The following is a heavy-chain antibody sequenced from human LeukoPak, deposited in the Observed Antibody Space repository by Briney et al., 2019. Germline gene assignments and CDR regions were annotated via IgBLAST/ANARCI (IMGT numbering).Heavy chain of an antibody. J-gene: IGHJ3*02. D-gene: IGHD3-10*01. Sequence: SETLSLTCTVSGGSISSYYWSWIRQHPGKGLGWIGYIYYSGSTYYNPSLKSRVTISVDTSKNQFSLKLSSVTAADTAVYYCARDGSGSYRYDAFDIWGQGTMVTVSS. V-gene: IGHV4-59*06. CDR1: GGSISSYY. CDR3: ARDGSGSYRYDAFDI. CDR2: IYYSGST.